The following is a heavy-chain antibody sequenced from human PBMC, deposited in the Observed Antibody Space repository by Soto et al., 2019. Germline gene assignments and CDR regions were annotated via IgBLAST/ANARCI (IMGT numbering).Heavy chain of an antibody. J-gene: IGHJ6*03. CDR3: ARARPDSDFYYYYMDV. CDR1: GGSMTLYY. Sequence: SETQSLTYTVSGGSMTLYYGSWIRQPPGKGLEWIGYIYHSGSPNYNPSLKSRVTISVDTSKNQFSLRLNSVTAADTAVYYCARARPDSDFYYYYMDVWGKGTTVTVSS. D-gene: IGHD6-6*01. CDR2: IYHSGSP. V-gene: IGHV4-59*01.